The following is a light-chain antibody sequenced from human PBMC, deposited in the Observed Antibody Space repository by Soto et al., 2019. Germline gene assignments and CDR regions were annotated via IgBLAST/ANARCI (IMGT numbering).Light chain of an antibody. J-gene: IGLJ1*01. Sequence: QSALTQPASVSGSPGQSITISCTGTSSDVGGYSFVSWYQQHPGKAPHLMIYEVSNRPSGVSNRFSGSKSGNAASLGIAGLQAEDEADYYCSSYTSSSTLVFGTGTKVTVL. CDR1: SSDVGGYSF. CDR3: SSYTSSSTLV. V-gene: IGLV2-14*01. CDR2: EVS.